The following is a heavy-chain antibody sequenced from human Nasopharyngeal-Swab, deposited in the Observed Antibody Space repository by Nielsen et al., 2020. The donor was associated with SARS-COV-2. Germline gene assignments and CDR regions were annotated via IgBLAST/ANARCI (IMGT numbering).Heavy chain of an antibody. CDR2: ISSSSSTI. D-gene: IGHD5-18*01. J-gene: IGHJ4*02. CDR3: ARRDAAMVLTDY. Sequence: WIRQPPGKGLEWVSYISSSSSTIYYADSVKGRFTISRDNAKNSLYLQMNSLRDEDTTVYYCARRDAAMVLTDYWGQGTLVTVSS. V-gene: IGHV3-48*02.